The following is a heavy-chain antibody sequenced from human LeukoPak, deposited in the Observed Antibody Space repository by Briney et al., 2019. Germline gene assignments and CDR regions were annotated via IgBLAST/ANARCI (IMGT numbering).Heavy chain of an antibody. Sequence: PGGPLRPSCVAPGFPFAPSWVTWVRQAPGKGLGDVATMNRDGSEKYYVDSVKGRFTISRDNSKNSLYLQMDSLRAEDTAVYYCARGIEEWLYLYYWGQGALVTVAS. CDR1: GFPFAPSW. D-gene: IGHD3-3*01. CDR3: ARGIEEWLYLYY. CDR2: MNRDGSEK. J-gene: IGHJ4*02. V-gene: IGHV3-7*04.